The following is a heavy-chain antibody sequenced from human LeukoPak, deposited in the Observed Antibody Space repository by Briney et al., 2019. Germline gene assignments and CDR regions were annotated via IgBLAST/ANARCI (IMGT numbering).Heavy chain of an antibody. V-gene: IGHV1-2*02. J-gene: IGHJ4*02. D-gene: IGHD3-9*01. CDR3: ARSYDILTEFYFDY. Sequence: ASVKVSCKASGYTFTGYYMHWVRQAPGQGLEWMGWINPNSGGTNYAQKFQGRVTMTRDTSNSTAYMELSRLRSDDTAVYYCARSYDILTEFYFDYWGQGTLVTVSS. CDR2: INPNSGGT. CDR1: GYTFTGYY.